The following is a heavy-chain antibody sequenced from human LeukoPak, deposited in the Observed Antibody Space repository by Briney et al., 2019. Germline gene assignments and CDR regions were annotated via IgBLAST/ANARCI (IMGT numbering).Heavy chain of an antibody. CDR3: ARAPDYGDYAGGWFDP. Sequence: ASVKVSCKASGYTFTSYYMHWVRQAPGQGLKWMGIINPSGGSTSYAQKFQGRVTMTRDTSTSTVYMELSSLRSEDTAVYYCARAPDYGDYAGGWFDPWGQGTLVTVSS. CDR1: GYTFTSYY. CDR2: INPSGGST. V-gene: IGHV1-46*01. D-gene: IGHD4-17*01. J-gene: IGHJ5*02.